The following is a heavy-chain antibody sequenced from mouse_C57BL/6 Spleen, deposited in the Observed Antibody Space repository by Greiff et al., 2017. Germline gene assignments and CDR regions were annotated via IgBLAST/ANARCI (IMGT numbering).Heavy chain of an antibody. V-gene: IGHV1-15*01. J-gene: IGHJ4*01. CDR2: IDPETGGT. D-gene: IGHD2-2*01. Sequence: VQLQQSGAELVRPGASVTLSCKASGYTFTDYEMHWVKQTPVHGLEWIGAIDPETGGTAYNQKFKGKAILTADKSSSTAYMELRSLTSEDSAVYYCTRGYDGGGYAMDYWGQGTSVTVSS. CDR3: TRGYDGGGYAMDY. CDR1: GYTFTDYE.